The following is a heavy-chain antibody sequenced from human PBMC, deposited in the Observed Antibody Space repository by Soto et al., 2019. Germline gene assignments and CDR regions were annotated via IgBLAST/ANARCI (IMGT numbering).Heavy chain of an antibody. J-gene: IGHJ5*02. CDR3: ARGPFSRSPSWFAT. CDR1: AGLISSGCYY. Sequence: SETRSVTCSGSAGLISSGCYYWSWILQHPGKGLEWIGYIYYSGRTYYNPSLHSRVSIAVDTTENQFSLKLTSATAADTPVYYCARGPFSRSPSWFATWGRGTLAT. CDR2: IYYSGRT. V-gene: IGHV4-31*03. D-gene: IGHD3-3*01.